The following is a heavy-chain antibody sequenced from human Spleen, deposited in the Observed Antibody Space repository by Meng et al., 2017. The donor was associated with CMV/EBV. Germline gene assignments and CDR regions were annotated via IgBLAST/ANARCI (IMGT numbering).Heavy chain of an antibody. J-gene: IGHJ4*02. CDR1: GGSFSGYY. CDR2: INHSGST. V-gene: IGHV4-34*01. CDR3: ARDLGEYSSSNGVDY. Sequence: GYGGSFSGYYWSWIRQPPGKGLEWIGEINHSGSTNYNPSLKSRVTISVDTSKNQFSLKLSSVTAADTAVYYCARDLGEYSSSNGVDYWGQGTLVTVSS. D-gene: IGHD6-6*01.